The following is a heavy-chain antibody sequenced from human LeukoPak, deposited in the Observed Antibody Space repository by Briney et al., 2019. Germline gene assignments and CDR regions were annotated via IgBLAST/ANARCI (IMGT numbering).Heavy chain of an antibody. D-gene: IGHD2-15*01. CDR1: GGSISSSSYY. CDR3: ARDAVVVVVAATQGRAFDI. V-gene: IGHV4-39*02. J-gene: IGHJ3*02. Sequence: PSETLSLTCTVSGGSISSSSYYWGWTRQPPGKGLEWIGSIYYSGSTYYNPSLKSRVTISVDTSKNQFSLKLSSVTAADTAVYYCARDAVVVVVAATQGRAFDIWGQGTMVTVSS. CDR2: IYYSGST.